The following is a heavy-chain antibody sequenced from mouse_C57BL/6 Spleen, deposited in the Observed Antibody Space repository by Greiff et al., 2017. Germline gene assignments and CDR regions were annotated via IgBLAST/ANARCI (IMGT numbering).Heavy chain of an antibody. J-gene: IGHJ3*01. Sequence: EVQGVESGGGLVKPGGSLKLSCAASGFTFSSYAMSWVRQTPEKRLEWVATISDGGSYTYYPDNVKGRFTISRANAKNNLYLQMGHLKSEDTAMYYCARGGLLFAYWGQGTLVTVSA. CDR3: ARGGLLFAY. V-gene: IGHV5-4*01. D-gene: IGHD2-3*01. CDR1: GFTFSSYA. CDR2: ISDGGSYT.